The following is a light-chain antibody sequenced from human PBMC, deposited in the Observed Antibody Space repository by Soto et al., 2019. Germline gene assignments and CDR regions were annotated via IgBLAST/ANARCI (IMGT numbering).Light chain of an antibody. V-gene: IGKV1-17*01. Sequence: DIQMTQSPSSLSASVGDRVTINCRASQGIRDALGWYQQKPGKAPKRLIYAASSLQSGVPSSFSGSGSGTEFTLTISSLQPEDFATYYCLQHNSYPQTFGQGTKVEIK. J-gene: IGKJ1*01. CDR1: QGIRDA. CDR2: AAS. CDR3: LQHNSYPQT.